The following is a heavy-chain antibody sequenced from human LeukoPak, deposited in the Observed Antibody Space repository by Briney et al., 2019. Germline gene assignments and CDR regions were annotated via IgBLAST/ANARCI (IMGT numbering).Heavy chain of an antibody. Sequence: GGSLRLSCAASGFTVSGNYMSWVRQAPGKGLEWVSVIYSGGDTYSADSVKGRFTISRDNSKNTVYLQMNSLRAKDTAVYYCAREGGGDYGDYLRYWGQGTLVTVSS. CDR1: GFTVSGNY. D-gene: IGHD4-17*01. CDR2: IYSGGDT. CDR3: AREGGGDYGDYLRY. V-gene: IGHV3-53*05. J-gene: IGHJ4*02.